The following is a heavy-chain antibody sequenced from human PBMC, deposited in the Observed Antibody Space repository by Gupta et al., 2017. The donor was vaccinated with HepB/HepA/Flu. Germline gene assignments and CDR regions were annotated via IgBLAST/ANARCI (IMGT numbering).Heavy chain of an antibody. Sequence: EVQLLESGGGLVQPGGSLSLSCAASGFTFAGYVIPWVRQAPGKGLEWVSPMTGACGHTFYADSVKGRATISRDNSKGTLLLQRTSLRAEDTAIYYCARRGGDVWGASDAWGKGTMVSVSS. CDR3: ARRGGDVWGASDA. J-gene: IGHJ4*02. CDR1: GFTFAGYV. CDR2: MTGACGHT. D-gene: IGHD3-16*01. V-gene: IGHV3-23*01.